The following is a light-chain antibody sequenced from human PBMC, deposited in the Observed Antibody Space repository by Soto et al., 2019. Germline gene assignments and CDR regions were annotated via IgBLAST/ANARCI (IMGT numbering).Light chain of an antibody. V-gene: IGKV1-33*01. CDR2: EAS. J-gene: IGKJ2*01. Sequence: DIPMTQSPSSLSASVGDRVNITCQASQDITNYLNWFQQKLGKAPKVLISEASFLQTGVPSRFSGSQAGKDFTFSISSLQPEDIATYYCQQYEKPPYTFGQGTKVEIK. CDR3: QQYEKPPYT. CDR1: QDITNY.